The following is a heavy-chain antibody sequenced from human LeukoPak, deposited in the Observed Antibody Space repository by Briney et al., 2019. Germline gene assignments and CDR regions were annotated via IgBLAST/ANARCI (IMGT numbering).Heavy chain of an antibody. CDR1: GFTFSGYG. CDR3: ARDPMVRGVIYAYFDY. CDR2: IRYDGRNK. V-gene: IGHV3-30*02. J-gene: IGHJ4*02. Sequence: GGSLRLSCAASGFTFSGYGMHWVRQAPGKGLEWVAFIRYDGRNKYYADSVKGRFTISRDNSKNTLYLQMNSLRAEDTAVYYCARDPMVRGVIYAYFDYWGQGTLVTVSS. D-gene: IGHD3-10*01.